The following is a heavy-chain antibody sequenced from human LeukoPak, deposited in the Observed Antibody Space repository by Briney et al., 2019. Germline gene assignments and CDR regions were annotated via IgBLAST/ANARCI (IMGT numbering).Heavy chain of an antibody. Sequence: GGSLRLSCEVSGFDLNYYWLSWVRQAPGEGLWWVALIHHDESEQYYVDSVKGRFSVSRDNAKGSVHLQMNSLRVDHTAVYYCTRWVSQYYFDFWGQGALVTVSS. J-gene: IGHJ4*02. CDR3: TRWVSQYYFDF. D-gene: IGHD2-21*01. CDR2: IHHDESEQ. V-gene: IGHV3-7*01. CDR1: GFDLNYYW.